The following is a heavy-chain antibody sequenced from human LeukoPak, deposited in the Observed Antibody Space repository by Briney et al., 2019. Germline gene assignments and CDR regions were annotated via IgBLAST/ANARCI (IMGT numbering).Heavy chain of an antibody. Sequence: GGTLRLSCAASEFTFSNYTMNWGRQGAGKELDLVSGIRGSGGSTYDADSVKGRFTISRDNSKNTLYLQMNSLRAEDTAVYYCAKEAGFLAVADPIDYWGQGTLVTVS. CDR2: IRGSGGST. J-gene: IGHJ4*02. D-gene: IGHD6-19*01. CDR3: AKEAGFLAVADPIDY. V-gene: IGHV3-23*01. CDR1: EFTFSNYT.